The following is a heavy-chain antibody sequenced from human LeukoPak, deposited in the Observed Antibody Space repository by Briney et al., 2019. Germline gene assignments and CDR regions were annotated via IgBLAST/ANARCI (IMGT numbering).Heavy chain of an antibody. Sequence: GGSLRLSCAASGFTFSTYWMSWVRQAPGKGLEWVANIKHDGSEKYCVDPVKGRFTISRDNAKNSLYLEMNSLRAEDTAVYYCARITGIAAAGDYWGQGTLVTVSS. CDR1: GFTFSTYW. J-gene: IGHJ4*02. V-gene: IGHV3-7*04. D-gene: IGHD6-13*01. CDR3: ARITGIAAAGDY. CDR2: IKHDGSEK.